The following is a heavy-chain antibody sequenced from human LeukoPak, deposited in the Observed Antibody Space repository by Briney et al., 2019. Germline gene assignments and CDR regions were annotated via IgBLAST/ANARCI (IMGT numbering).Heavy chain of an antibody. CDR2: IYHSGSS. J-gene: IGHJ5*02. Sequence: SETLSLTCTVSGYSISSGYYWGWIRQPPGKGLEWIGSIYHSGSSYYNPSLKSRVTISVDTSKNQFSLKLSSVTAADTAVYYCARDRVRIAAAGTGWFDPWGQGTLVTVSS. CDR3: ARDRVRIAAAGTGWFDP. D-gene: IGHD6-13*01. CDR1: GYSISSGYY. V-gene: IGHV4-38-2*02.